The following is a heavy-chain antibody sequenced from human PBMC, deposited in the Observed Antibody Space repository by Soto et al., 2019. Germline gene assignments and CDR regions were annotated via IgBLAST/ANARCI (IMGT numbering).Heavy chain of an antibody. CDR1: GGSISSGGYY. Sequence: SETLSLTCTVSGGSISSGGYYWSWIRQHPGKGLEWIGYIYYSGSTYYNPSLKSRVTISVDTSKNQFSLKLSSVTAADTAVYYCARERYCSGGSCQNWFDPWGQGTLVTVSS. D-gene: IGHD2-15*01. CDR3: ARERYCSGGSCQNWFDP. V-gene: IGHV4-31*03. CDR2: IYYSGST. J-gene: IGHJ5*02.